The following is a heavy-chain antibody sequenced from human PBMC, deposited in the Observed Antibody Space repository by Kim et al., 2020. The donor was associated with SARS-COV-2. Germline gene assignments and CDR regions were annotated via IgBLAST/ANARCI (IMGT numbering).Heavy chain of an antibody. Sequence: SETLSLTCAVYGGSFSGYYWSWIRQPPGKGLEWIGEINHSGSTNYNPSLKSRVTISVDTSKNQFSLKLSSVTAADTAVYYCARGSRYDSSGYHYYYFDYWGQGTLVTVSS. CDR2: INHSGST. V-gene: IGHV4-34*01. D-gene: IGHD3-22*01. CDR1: GGSFSGYY. CDR3: ARGSRYDSSGYHYYYFDY. J-gene: IGHJ4*02.